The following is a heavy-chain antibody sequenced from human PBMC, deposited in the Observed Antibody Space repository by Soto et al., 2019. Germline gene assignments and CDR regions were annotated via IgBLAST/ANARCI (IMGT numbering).Heavy chain of an antibody. V-gene: IGHV4-39*01. Sequence: QLQLQESGPGLVKPSETLSLTCTVSGGSISSSSYYWGWIRQPPGKGLEWIGSIYYSGSTYYNPSLKSRVTLSVDTSKNQFSLKLSSVTAADTAVYYCARGTYYYDSSGWGGFDYWGQGTLVTVSS. CDR3: ARGTYYYDSSGWGGFDY. D-gene: IGHD3-22*01. J-gene: IGHJ4*02. CDR2: IYYSGST. CDR1: GGSISSSSYY.